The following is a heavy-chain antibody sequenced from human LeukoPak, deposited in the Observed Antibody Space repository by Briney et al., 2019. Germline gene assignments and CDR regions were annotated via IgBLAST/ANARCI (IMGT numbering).Heavy chain of an antibody. J-gene: IGHJ6*02. CDR3: ARNNGMDV. Sequence: QPGGSLRLSCAASGFALSSHWMTWVRQVPGRGPEWVANVNRDGSETYYLDSVKGRFTISKDNAKNSLYLQMNSPRAEDTALYHCARNNGMDVWGQGTTVIVSS. CDR2: VNRDGSET. CDR1: GFALSSHW. V-gene: IGHV3-7*03.